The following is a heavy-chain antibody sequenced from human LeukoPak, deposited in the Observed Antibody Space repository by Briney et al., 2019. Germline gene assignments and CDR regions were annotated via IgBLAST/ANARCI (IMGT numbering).Heavy chain of an antibody. CDR2: INHSGST. CDR3: ARTASTVTTPVDV. CDR1: GGPFSGYY. D-gene: IGHD4-17*01. J-gene: IGHJ3*01. Sequence: SETLSLTCAVYGGPFSGYYWSWIRQPPGKGLEWIGEINHSGSTNYNPSLKSRVTISVDTSKNQFSLKLSSVTAADTAVYYCARTASTVTTPVDVWGQGTMVTVST. V-gene: IGHV4-34*01.